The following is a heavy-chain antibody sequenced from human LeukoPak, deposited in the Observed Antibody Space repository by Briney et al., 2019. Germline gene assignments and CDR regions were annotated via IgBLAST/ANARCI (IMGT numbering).Heavy chain of an antibody. CDR3: ARGNGGTTGYYYYMDV. J-gene: IGHJ6*03. Sequence: ASVKVSCKASGYTFASFGITWVRQAPGQGLEWMGWINTHNGDTNYAQKLQGRVTMTTDTSTSTAYMELRSLRSDDTAVYYCARGNGGTTGYYYYMDVWGKGTTVTVSS. CDR1: GYTFASFG. V-gene: IGHV1-18*01. D-gene: IGHD4-17*01. CDR2: INTHNGDT.